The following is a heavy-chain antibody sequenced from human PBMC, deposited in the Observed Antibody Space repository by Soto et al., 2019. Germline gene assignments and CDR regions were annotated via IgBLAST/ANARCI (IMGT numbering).Heavy chain of an antibody. CDR1: GYTFTTYY. V-gene: IGHV1-46*01. CDR3: ARVPYHTNGYYAF. J-gene: IGHJ4*02. CDR2: IDPTHGST. D-gene: IGHD3-22*01. Sequence: ASVKVSCKAAGYTFTTYYMHWVRQAPGQGLEWMGVIDPTHGSTTYAQKFQGRVTMTSDTSTNTVYMELSSLKSEDTAVYYCARVPYHTNGYYAFWGQGTLVPVSS.